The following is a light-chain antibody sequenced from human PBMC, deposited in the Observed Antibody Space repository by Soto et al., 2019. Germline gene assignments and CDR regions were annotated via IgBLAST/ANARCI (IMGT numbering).Light chain of an antibody. J-gene: IGKJ1*01. CDR2: GAS. V-gene: IGKV3-20*01. Sequence: EIVLTQSPGTLSLSPGERATLSCRASQSVSNNYLAWYQQKPGQAPRLLIYGASSRATGIPDRFSGSGSGTDFTLTISRLEPEDFAVYYCQQYGSSPGTFGQGANVDIK. CDR3: QQYGSSPGT. CDR1: QSVSNNY.